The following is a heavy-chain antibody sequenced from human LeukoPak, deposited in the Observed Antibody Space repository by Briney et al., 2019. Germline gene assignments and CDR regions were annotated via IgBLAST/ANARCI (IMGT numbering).Heavy chain of an antibody. Sequence: PRGSLRLSCAASGFTFSSYWMSWVRQAPGKGLEWVANIKQDGSEKYYVDSVKGRFTISRDNSKNTLYLQMNSLRAEDTAVYYCAKARIQLWLRSMDVWGQGTTVTVSS. CDR2: IKQDGSEK. CDR1: GFTFSSYW. J-gene: IGHJ6*02. V-gene: IGHV3-7*01. CDR3: AKARIQLWLRSMDV. D-gene: IGHD5-18*01.